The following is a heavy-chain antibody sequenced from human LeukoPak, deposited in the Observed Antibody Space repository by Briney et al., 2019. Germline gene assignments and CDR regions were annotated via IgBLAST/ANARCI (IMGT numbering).Heavy chain of an antibody. CDR1: GGTFSSYA. D-gene: IGHD3-22*01. Sequence: SVKVSCKASGGTFSSYAISWVRQAPGQGPEWMGGIIPIFGTANYAQKFQGRVTITTDESTSTAYMELSSLRSEDTAVYYCARGDLTNYYDSSGSFDYWGQGTLVTVSS. CDR2: IIPIFGTA. CDR3: ARGDLTNYYDSSGSFDY. J-gene: IGHJ4*02. V-gene: IGHV1-69*05.